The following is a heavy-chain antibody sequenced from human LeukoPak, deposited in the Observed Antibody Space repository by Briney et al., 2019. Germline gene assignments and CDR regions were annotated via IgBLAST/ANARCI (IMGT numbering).Heavy chain of an antibody. Sequence: GGSLRLSCAASGFTFSGYTMNWVRQAPGKGLEWVSCIKGDGSSANYADSVKGRFTISRDNAKNTLYLQMNSLRAEDTAVYYCTRDYVWFGLDYGGQGTLVTVSS. J-gene: IGHJ4*02. V-gene: IGHV3-74*01. CDR2: IKGDGSSA. D-gene: IGHD3-16*01. CDR1: GFTFSGYT. CDR3: TRDYVWFGLDY.